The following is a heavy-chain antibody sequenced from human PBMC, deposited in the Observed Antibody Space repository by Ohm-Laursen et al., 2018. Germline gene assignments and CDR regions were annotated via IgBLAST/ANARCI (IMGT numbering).Heavy chain of an antibody. V-gene: IGHV4-31*11. Sequence: SETLSLTCVVSGGSFSSADYYWSWIRHHPGKGLEWIGYVSYSENTYYNPSLKSRLLISVDRSKNQFSLRLSSVIAADTAMYYCARHASVTGLDYWGQGTLVTVSS. CDR1: GGSFSSADYY. D-gene: IGHD6-19*01. J-gene: IGHJ4*02. CDR2: VSYSENT. CDR3: ARHASVTGLDY.